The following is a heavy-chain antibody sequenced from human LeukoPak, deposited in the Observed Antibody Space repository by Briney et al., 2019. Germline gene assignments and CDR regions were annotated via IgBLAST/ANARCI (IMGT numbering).Heavy chain of an antibody. CDR3: AKNPSLGAAASFDY. CDR2: ISGSGGST. D-gene: IGHD6-13*01. Sequence: GSLRLSCAASGFTFSSYGMHWVRQAPGKGLEWVSAISGSGGSTYYADSVKGRFTISRDNSKNTLYLQMNSLRAEDTAVYYCAKNPSLGAAASFDYWGQGTLVTVSS. CDR1: GFTFSSYG. V-gene: IGHV3-23*01. J-gene: IGHJ4*02.